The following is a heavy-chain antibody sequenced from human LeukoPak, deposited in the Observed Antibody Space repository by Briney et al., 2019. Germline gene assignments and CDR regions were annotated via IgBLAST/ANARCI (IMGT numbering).Heavy chain of an antibody. CDR2: ISSSSSTI. J-gene: IGHJ4*02. D-gene: IGHD5-18*01. V-gene: IGHV3-48*01. Sequence: GGSLRLSCAASGFTFSSYSMNWVRKAPGKGLEWVSSISSSSSTIYYADSVKGRFTISRDNAKNSLYLQMNSLRAEDTAVYYCASGDEDTAMVIRYWGQGTLVTVSS. CDR1: GFTFSSYS. CDR3: ASGDEDTAMVIRY.